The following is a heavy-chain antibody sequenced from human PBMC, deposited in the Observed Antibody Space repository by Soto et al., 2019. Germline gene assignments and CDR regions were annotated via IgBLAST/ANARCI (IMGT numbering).Heavy chain of an antibody. CDR1: GYTFTSYY. D-gene: IGHD1-26*01. J-gene: IGHJ4*02. CDR2: INPSGGST. V-gene: IGHV1-46*03. CDR3: AREMATNPGDY. Sequence: QVQLVQSGAEVKKPGASVKVSCKSSGYTFTSYYMHWVRQAPGQGLEWMGIINPSGGSTSYAQKFQGRVTMTRDTSTSTVYMELSSLRSEDTAVCYCAREMATNPGDYWGEGTLVTVSS.